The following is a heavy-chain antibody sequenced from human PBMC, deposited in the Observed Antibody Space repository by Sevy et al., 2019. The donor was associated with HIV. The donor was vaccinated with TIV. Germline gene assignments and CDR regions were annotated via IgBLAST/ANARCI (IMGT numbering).Heavy chain of an antibody. V-gene: IGHV4-30-2*01. CDR1: GDSLSSGAYS. CDR3: ARDGGTVTSPGCFDI. D-gene: IGHD4-17*01. Sequence: SETLSLTCAVSGDSLSSGAYSWNWIRQPPGKALEWIGYIFHTGNTYYNSSLRSRVTISVDTSKNQFSLKMTSVTAADTAVYYCARDGGTVTSPGCFDIWGQGTIVTVSS. J-gene: IGHJ3*02. CDR2: IFHTGNT.